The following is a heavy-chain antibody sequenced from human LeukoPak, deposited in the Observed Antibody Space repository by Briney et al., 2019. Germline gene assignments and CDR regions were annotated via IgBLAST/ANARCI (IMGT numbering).Heavy chain of an antibody. CDR1: GGSISSGSYY. CDR2: IYTSGST. D-gene: IGHD4-17*01. J-gene: IGHJ6*03. CDR3: ARAHGDYAFYYYYYYMDV. Sequence: SETLSLTCTVSGGSISSGSYYWSWIRQPAGKGLEWIGRIYTSGSTNYNPSLKSRVTISVDTSKNQFSLKLSSVTAADTAVYYCARAHGDYAFYYYYYYMDVWGKGTTVTISS. V-gene: IGHV4-61*02.